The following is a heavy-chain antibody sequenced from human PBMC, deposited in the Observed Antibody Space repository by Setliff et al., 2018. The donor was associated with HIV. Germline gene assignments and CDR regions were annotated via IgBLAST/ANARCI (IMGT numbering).Heavy chain of an antibody. Sequence: ETLSLTCTVSGHSITSDYQWGWIRQPPGKGLEWIGSIYHSGSTYYNPSLKSRVTISVDTTKSQISLKLISVTAADAAVFYCVRVDYGDYDFDYWGQGTLVTVS. J-gene: IGHJ4*02. D-gene: IGHD4-17*01. V-gene: IGHV4-38-2*02. CDR1: GHSITSDYQ. CDR3: VRVDYGDYDFDY. CDR2: IYHSGST.